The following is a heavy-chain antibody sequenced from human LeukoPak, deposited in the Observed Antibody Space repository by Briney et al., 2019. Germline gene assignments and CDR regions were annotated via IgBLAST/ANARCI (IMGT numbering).Heavy chain of an antibody. J-gene: IGHJ4*02. CDR2: IRGGGDNI. V-gene: IGHV3-23*01. CDR3: AKELFGSGNYYNGVFDF. CDR1: GFTFSSYA. Sequence: GGSLRLSCAASGFTFSSYAISWVRQIPGKGLQWVSSIRGGGDNIQYADSVKGRFTISRDNSKNTLYLQMNSLRGEDTAVYYCAKELFGSGNYYNGVFDFWGQGTLVTVSS. D-gene: IGHD3-10*01.